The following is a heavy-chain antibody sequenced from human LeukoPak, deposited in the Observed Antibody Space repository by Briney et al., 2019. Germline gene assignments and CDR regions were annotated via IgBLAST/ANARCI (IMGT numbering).Heavy chain of an antibody. J-gene: IGHJ4*02. CDR3: ASGFLDDFWSGHF. CDR1: GFSFSTHW. Sequence: GSLRLYCAASGFSFSTHWMSWVRLAPGKGPEWVANIKYDGSEKYYVDSVKGRFTISRDNAKTSLYLHMNSLRAEDTAVYYCASGFLDDFWSGHFWGQGTLVTVSS. D-gene: IGHD3-3*01. V-gene: IGHV3-7*01. CDR2: IKYDGSEK.